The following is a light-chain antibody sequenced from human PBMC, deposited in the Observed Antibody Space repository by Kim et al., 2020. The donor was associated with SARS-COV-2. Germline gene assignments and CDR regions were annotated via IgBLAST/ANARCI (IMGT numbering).Light chain of an antibody. CDR1: ESVSTW. J-gene: IGKJ2*03. CDR3: LQYDKQYS. CDR2: DAS. V-gene: IGKV1-5*01. Sequence: DIQMTQSTATLSASVGDRVTITCRASESVSTWVAWYQQKPGEAPNVLIYDASSLKDGVPGRFSGSGSGTYFTLTINDLQPDDFATYFCLQYDKQYSFGQGTKLEI.